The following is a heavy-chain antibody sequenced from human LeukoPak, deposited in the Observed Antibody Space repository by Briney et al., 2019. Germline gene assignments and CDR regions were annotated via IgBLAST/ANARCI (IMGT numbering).Heavy chain of an antibody. CDR1: DDSITMYY. J-gene: IGHJ6*03. CDR2: VDHTGST. Sequence: SETLSLTCSVSDDSITMYYWTWIRQPPGKGLEWIGYVDHTGSTNFNPSLNGRVSISRDTTKNLFSLRLRSVTAADTAVYFCARGRVSSSTWYSTYYYYFYMDAWGKGTTVTVSS. V-gene: IGHV4-59*01. CDR3: ARGRVSSSTWYSTYYYYFYMDA. D-gene: IGHD1-1*01.